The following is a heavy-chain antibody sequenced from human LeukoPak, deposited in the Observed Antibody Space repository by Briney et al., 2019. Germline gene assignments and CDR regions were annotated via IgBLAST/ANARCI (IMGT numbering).Heavy chain of an antibody. J-gene: IGHJ6*03. Sequence: PSETLSLTCTVSGGSISSSSYYWGWIRQPPGKGLEWIGNVYYSGSTYYNPSLKSRVTISVDTSKNQFSLQLNSVTPEDTAVYYCARGSGFGATTLADYYYYMDVWGKGTTVTVSS. CDR2: VYYSGST. CDR3: ARGSGFGATTLADYYYYMDV. D-gene: IGHD1-26*01. V-gene: IGHV4-39*01. CDR1: GGSISSSSYY.